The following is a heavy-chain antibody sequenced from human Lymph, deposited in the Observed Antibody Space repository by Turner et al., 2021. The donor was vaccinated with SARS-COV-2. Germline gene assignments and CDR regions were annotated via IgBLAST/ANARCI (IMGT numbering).Heavy chain of an antibody. Sequence: QVQLVESGGGVVQPGRSLRLSCAASGFTFRTYGMHWVRQAPGKGLEWVAVISYDGSNKYYADSVKGRFTISRDNSKNTLYLQMNSLRAEDTAVYYCAKMGGVYCSGGNCYSGRLDYWGQGTLVTGSS. D-gene: IGHD2-15*01. J-gene: IGHJ4*02. CDR3: AKMGGVYCSGGNCYSGRLDY. CDR1: GFTFRTYG. CDR2: ISYDGSNK. V-gene: IGHV3-30*18.